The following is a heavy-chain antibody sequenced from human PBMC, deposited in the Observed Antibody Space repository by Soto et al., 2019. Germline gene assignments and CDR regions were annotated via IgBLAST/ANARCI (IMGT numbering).Heavy chain of an antibody. V-gene: IGHV3-66*01. Sequence: EVQLVESGGGLVQPGGSLRLSCAASGFTVSSNYMSWVRQAPGKGLEWVSVIYSSGSTYYADSVKGRFTISRDNSKNTLYLQMNSLRAEDTAVYYCARVYASRPTGYYYYYMDVWGKGTTVTVSS. CDR3: ARVYASRPTGYYYYYMDV. CDR2: IYSSGST. J-gene: IGHJ6*03. D-gene: IGHD1-1*01. CDR1: GFTVSSNY.